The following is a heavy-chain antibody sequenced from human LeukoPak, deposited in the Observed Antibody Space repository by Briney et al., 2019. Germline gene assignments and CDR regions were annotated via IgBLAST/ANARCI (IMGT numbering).Heavy chain of an antibody. Sequence: KPSETLSLTCTVSGGSISSYYWSWIRQPPGKGLEYIGYIYFSGSTNYNPSLKSRVTISVDTSKNQFSLKLSSVTAADTAVYYCARDGGKGWLWFDYWGQGTLVTVSS. CDR3: ARDGGKGWLWFDY. CDR2: IYFSGST. V-gene: IGHV4-59*01. D-gene: IGHD3-9*01. CDR1: GGSISSYY. J-gene: IGHJ4*02.